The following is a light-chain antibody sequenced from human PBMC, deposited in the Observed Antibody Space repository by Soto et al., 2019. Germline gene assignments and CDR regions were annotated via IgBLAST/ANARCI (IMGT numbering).Light chain of an antibody. V-gene: IGLV2-8*01. J-gene: IGLJ2*01. CDR1: GSDVGAYNY. CDR2: DVG. CDR3: SSYAGSNNLVV. Sequence: QSALTQPPSASGSPGQSVAISCTGTGSDVGAYNYVSWYQQHPGKAPKLMIFDVGKRPSGVPDRFSGSKSGNTASLTVSGLQAEDEADYYCSSYAGSNNLVVFGGGTKLTVL.